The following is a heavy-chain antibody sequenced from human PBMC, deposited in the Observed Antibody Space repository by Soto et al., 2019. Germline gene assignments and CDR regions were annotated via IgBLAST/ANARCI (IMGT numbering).Heavy chain of an antibody. CDR2: IFSNAEK. J-gene: IGHJ5*02. Sequence: QVTLKESGPVLVKPTETLTLTCTVSGFSLSNARMGVSWIRQPPGKALEWLAHIFSNAEKSYSTSLNSTFTITKDTSESQVVLSMTNMDTVDTATSCCARRPSGWFLFDPWGQGTLVTVSS. D-gene: IGHD6-19*01. CDR3: ARRPSGWFLFDP. CDR1: GFSLSNARMG. V-gene: IGHV2-26*01.